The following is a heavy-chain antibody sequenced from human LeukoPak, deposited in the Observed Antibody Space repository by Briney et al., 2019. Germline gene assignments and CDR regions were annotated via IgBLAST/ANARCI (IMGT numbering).Heavy chain of an antibody. V-gene: IGHV4-39*01. D-gene: IGHD3-22*01. J-gene: IGHJ4*02. CDR1: GDSMSGSSYY. CDR3: ASLYYYDTTY. CDR2: IYFTGST. Sequence: SETLSLTCTVSGDSMSGSSYYWVWVRQRPGKGLEWIGSIYFTGSTYYSPSLKSRVSISVDTSKNQFSLKLHSVTAADTAVYFCASLYYYDTTYWGQGTLVTVSS.